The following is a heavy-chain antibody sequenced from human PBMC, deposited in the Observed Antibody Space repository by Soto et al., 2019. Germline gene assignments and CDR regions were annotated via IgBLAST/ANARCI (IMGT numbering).Heavy chain of an antibody. CDR3: ARDPTLSTYLDY. Sequence: VQLVESGGGVVQPGRSLRLSCAASGFTFSSYAMHWVRQAPGKGLEWVAVISYDGSNKYYADSVKGRFTISRDNSKNTLYLQMNSLRAEDTAVYYCARDPTLSTYLDYWGQGTLVTVSS. J-gene: IGHJ4*02. D-gene: IGHD2-15*01. CDR1: GFTFSSYA. CDR2: ISYDGSNK. V-gene: IGHV3-30-3*01.